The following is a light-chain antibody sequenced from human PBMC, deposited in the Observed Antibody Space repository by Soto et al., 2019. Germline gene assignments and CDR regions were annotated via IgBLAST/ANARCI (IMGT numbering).Light chain of an antibody. CDR1: HSVVHSDGIAY. V-gene: IGKV2-30*02. Sequence: DVVMTQAPLSMPVTLGQPASISRRANHSVVHSDGIAYFSWFQQRPGRSPRRLIYKVSNRDSGVPARFSGSGSGTDFALKISRVEAEDVGVYYCKQGTHWPITFGQGTRREIK. CDR3: KQGTHWPIT. CDR2: KVS. J-gene: IGKJ5*01.